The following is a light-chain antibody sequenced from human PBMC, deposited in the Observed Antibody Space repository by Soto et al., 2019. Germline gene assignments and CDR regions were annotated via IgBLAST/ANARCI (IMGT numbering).Light chain of an antibody. CDR3: MQGTHWPRT. CDR1: QSLVHSNGNTY. V-gene: IGKV2-30*02. CDR2: KGS. Sequence: DVVMTQSPLSLPVTLGQPASISCRSTQSLVHSNGNTYLIRFHQRPGQSPRRLIYKGSIRDSGVPDRFSGSGSGTEFTLKISRVEADDVGVYYCMQGTHWPRTFGQGTKVEIK. J-gene: IGKJ1*01.